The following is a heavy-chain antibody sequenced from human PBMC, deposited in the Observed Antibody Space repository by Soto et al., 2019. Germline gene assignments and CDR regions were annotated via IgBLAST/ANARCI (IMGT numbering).Heavy chain of an antibody. CDR2: ISYDGSNK. CDR3: AKDNMVRGATYYYYGMDV. J-gene: IGHJ6*02. D-gene: IGHD3-10*01. Sequence: QVQLVESGGGVVQPGRSLRLSCAASGFTFSSYGMHWVRQAPGKGLEWVAVISYDGSNKYYADSVKGRFTISRDNSKNTLYLHMNSLRAEDTAVYYCAKDNMVRGATYYYYGMDVWGQGTTVTVSS. V-gene: IGHV3-30*18. CDR1: GFTFSSYG.